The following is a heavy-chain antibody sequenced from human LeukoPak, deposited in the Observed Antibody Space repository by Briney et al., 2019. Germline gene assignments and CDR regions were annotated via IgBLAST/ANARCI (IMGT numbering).Heavy chain of an antibody. Sequence: GGSLRLSCAASGFTVSSNYMSWVRQAPGKGLEWVSVIYSGGSTYYADSVKGRFTISRDNSKNTLYLQMNSLRAEDTAVYYCARGRDQTLPIVVVPAASDYWGQGTLVTVSS. CDR3: ARGRDQTLPIVVVPAASDY. CDR2: IYSGGST. V-gene: IGHV3-66*01. CDR1: GFTVSSNY. J-gene: IGHJ4*02. D-gene: IGHD2-2*01.